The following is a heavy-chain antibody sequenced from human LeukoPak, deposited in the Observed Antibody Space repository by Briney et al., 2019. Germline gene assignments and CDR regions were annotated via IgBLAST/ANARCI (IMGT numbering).Heavy chain of an antibody. Sequence: AGGSLRLSCAASGFTFDDYAMHWVRQAPGKGLEWVSGISGSGGSTYYADSVKGRFTISRDNSKNTLYLQMNSLRAEDTAVYYCAKVSSSSWYIELDYFDYWGQGTLVTVSS. J-gene: IGHJ4*02. CDR3: AKVSSSSWYIELDYFDY. CDR1: GFTFDDYA. V-gene: IGHV3-23*01. D-gene: IGHD6-13*01. CDR2: ISGSGGST.